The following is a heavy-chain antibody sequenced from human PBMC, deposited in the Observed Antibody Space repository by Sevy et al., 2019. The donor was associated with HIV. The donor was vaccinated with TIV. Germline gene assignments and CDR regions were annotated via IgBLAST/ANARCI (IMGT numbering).Heavy chain of an antibody. Sequence: GGSLRLSCAASGFTFSSYWMSWVRQAPGKGLEWVANIKQDGSEKYYVDSVKGRFTNSRENAKNSLYLQMNSLRAEDTVVYYCASEIRHFDWPRAPAEAFDIWGQGTMVTVSS. CDR2: IKQDGSEK. D-gene: IGHD3-9*01. J-gene: IGHJ3*02. CDR1: GFTFSSYW. CDR3: ASEIRHFDWPRAPAEAFDI. V-gene: IGHV3-7*01.